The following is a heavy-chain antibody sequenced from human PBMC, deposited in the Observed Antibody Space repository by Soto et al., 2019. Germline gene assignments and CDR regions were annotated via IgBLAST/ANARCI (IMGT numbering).Heavy chain of an antibody. D-gene: IGHD6-13*01. CDR1: GGSISSYY. CDR2: IYYSGST. J-gene: IGHJ4*02. V-gene: IGHV4-59*01. Sequence: SETLSLTCTVSGGSISSYYLSWIRQPPGKGLEWIGYIYYSGSTNYNPSLKSRVTISVDTSKNQFSLKLSSVTAADTAVYYCARDRGIAAHHFDYWGQGTLVTVSS. CDR3: ARDRGIAAHHFDY.